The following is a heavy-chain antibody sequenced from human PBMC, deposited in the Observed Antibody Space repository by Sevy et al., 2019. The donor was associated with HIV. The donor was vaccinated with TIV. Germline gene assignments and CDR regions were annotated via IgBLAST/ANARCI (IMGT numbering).Heavy chain of an antibody. CDR3: ARDADWSLNY. V-gene: IGHV3-30*04. J-gene: IGHJ4*02. Sequence: GGSLRISCAASGFTFSDYVMHWVRQAPGKGLEWLARISHDTTVKYYADSLKGRFTISRDNSKNTLYLQMNSLRHEDTAVYHCARDADWSLNYWGQGTLVTVSS. CDR2: ISHDTTVK. D-gene: IGHD3-9*01. CDR1: GFTFSDYV.